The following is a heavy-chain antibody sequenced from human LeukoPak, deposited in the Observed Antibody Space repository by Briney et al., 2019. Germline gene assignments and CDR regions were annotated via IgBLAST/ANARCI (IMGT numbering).Heavy chain of an antibody. CDR3: ARSGYTISAYHSDF. D-gene: IGHD5-18*01. CDR2: IYTTGRT. J-gene: IGHJ4*02. CDR1: GVSIQSYW. Sequence: SETLSLTCDVSGVSIQSYWWSWVRKPAGKGLELIGRIYTTGRTNYSPSFQSRVTMSIDVSSNQFSLTLRSVTAADTAVYYCARSGYTISAYHSDFWGQGAPVTVSS. V-gene: IGHV4-4*07.